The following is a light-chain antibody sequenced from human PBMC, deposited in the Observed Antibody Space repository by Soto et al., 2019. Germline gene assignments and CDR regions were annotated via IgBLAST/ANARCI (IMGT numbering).Light chain of an antibody. CDR3: QQYGTSEII. J-gene: IGKJ5*01. Sequence: EIVLSQCPDTLALPQREEGATXSCRASQSVSSNLAWYQQKPGQAPRLLIYGASTRATGIPDRFSGSGSGTDFSLTIRRLEPDDFAVYYCQQYGTSEIIFGQGGRLEIK. V-gene: IGKV3-20*01. CDR1: QSVSSN. CDR2: GAS.